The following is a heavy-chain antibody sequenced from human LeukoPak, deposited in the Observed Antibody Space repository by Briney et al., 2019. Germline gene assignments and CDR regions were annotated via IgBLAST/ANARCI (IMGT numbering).Heavy chain of an antibody. D-gene: IGHD6-6*01. Sequence: ASVKVSCKASGYTFTGYYIHWVRQAPGQRPEWMGRINPNSGGTNYAQKFQGRVTMTRDTSISTAYMELSRLRSDDTAVYYCARDHYSSGPLDYWGQGTLVTVSS. J-gene: IGHJ4*02. CDR3: ARDHYSSGPLDY. V-gene: IGHV1-2*02. CDR2: INPNSGGT. CDR1: GYTFTGYY.